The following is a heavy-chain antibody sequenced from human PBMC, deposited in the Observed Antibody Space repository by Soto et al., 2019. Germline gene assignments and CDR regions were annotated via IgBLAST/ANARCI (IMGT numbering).Heavy chain of an antibody. CDR1: GFTFSSYG. D-gene: IGHD4-17*01. V-gene: IGHV3-30*18. CDR3: AKDPVDYGDPAYYFDY. CDR2: ISYDGSNK. Sequence: QVQLVESGGGVVQPGRSLRLSCAASGFTFSSYGMHWVRQAPGKGLEWVAVISYDGSNKYYADSVKGRFTISRDNSKNTLYLQMNSLRAEDTAVYYCAKDPVDYGDPAYYFDYWGQGTLVTVSS. J-gene: IGHJ4*02.